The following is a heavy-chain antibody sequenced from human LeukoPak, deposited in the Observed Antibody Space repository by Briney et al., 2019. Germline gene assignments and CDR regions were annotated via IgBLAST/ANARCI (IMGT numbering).Heavy chain of an antibody. J-gene: IGHJ3*02. V-gene: IGHV4-59*01. CDR2: IYYSGNT. Sequence: SETLSLTCTVSGCSISSYYWNWIRQPPGKGLEWIGDIYYSGNTNYNPSLKSRVTMSVDTSKNQFSLKLSSVTAADTAVYYCATYYYDGTGYYYRGFHIWGQGTMVTVSS. D-gene: IGHD3-22*01. CDR1: GCSISSYY. CDR3: ATYYYDGTGYYYRGFHI.